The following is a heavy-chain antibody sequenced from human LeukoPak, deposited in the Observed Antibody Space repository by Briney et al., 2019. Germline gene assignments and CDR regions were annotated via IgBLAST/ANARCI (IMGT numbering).Heavy chain of an antibody. CDR3: ARRVRGVNDAFDI. J-gene: IGHJ3*02. Sequence: SETLSLTCTVSGYSISSGYYWGWIRQPPGKGLEWIGNIYHSGSTYYNPSLKSRVTISVDTSKNQFSLKLSSVTAADTAVYYCARRVRGVNDAFDIWGQGTMVTVSS. V-gene: IGHV4-38-2*02. D-gene: IGHD3-10*01. CDR2: IYHSGST. CDR1: GYSISSGYY.